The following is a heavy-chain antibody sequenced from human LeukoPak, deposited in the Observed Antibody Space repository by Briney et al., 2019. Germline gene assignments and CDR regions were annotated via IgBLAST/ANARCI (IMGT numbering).Heavy chain of an antibody. D-gene: IGHD5-12*01. CDR2: INPNSGGT. V-gene: IGHV1-2*02. J-gene: IGHJ4*02. CDR1: GYTFTGYY. CDR3: ARGAHIVATIFY. Sequence: ASVKVSCKASGYTFTGYYMHWVRQAPGQGLEWMGWINPNSGGTNNAQKFQGRVTMTRDTSISTAYMELSRLRSDDTAVYYCARGAHIVATIFYWGQGTLVTVSS.